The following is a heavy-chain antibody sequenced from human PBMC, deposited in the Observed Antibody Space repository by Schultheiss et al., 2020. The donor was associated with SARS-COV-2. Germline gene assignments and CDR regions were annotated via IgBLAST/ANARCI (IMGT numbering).Heavy chain of an antibody. CDR2: IYPGDSDT. Sequence: KVSCKGSGYSFATYWLGWVRQMPGKGLEWMGVIYPGDSDTRYNPSFQGQVTISADKSISTAYLQWSSLKASDTAMYYCARLKVATFSVPPYYYYYGMDVWGQGASVTVSS. CDR3: ARLKVATFSVPPYYYYYGMDV. V-gene: IGHV5-51*01. J-gene: IGHJ6*02. D-gene: IGHD5-12*01. CDR1: GYSFATYW.